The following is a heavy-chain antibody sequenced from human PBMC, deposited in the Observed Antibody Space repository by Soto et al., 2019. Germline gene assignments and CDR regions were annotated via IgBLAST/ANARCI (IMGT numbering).Heavy chain of an antibody. CDR3: TRRPKARDAGVDPLAY. CDR1: GLRLSDGW. Sequence: EVRLVESGGGSVKPEGSLRLSCTASGLRLSDGWMNWVRQTPGKGLEWVGRIKSKADGGTVDYAAPVNGRFTISRDDSRNMLYLQMNTLRADDTGIYYCTRRPKARDAGVDPLAYWGPGALVTVSS. D-gene: IGHD3-10*01. J-gene: IGHJ4*02. V-gene: IGHV3-15*07. CDR2: IKSKADGGTV.